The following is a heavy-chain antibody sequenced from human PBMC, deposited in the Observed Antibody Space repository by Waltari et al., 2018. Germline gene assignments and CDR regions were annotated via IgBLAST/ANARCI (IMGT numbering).Heavy chain of an antibody. J-gene: IGHJ5*02. V-gene: IGHV4-34*01. CDR3: ARGVYCSGGSCYSGFDP. D-gene: IGHD2-15*01. Sequence: QVQLQQWGAGLLKPSETLSLTCAVYGGSFSGYYWSWIRQPPGKGLEWIGEINHSGSTNYNPSLKSRVTISVDTSKNQFSLKLSSVTAADTAVYYCARGVYCSGGSCYSGFDPWGQGTLVTVSS. CDR2: INHSGST. CDR1: GGSFSGYY.